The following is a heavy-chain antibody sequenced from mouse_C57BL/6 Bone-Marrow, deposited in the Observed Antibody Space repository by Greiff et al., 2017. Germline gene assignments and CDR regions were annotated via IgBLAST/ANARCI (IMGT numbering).Heavy chain of an antibody. Sequence: VKGVESGPELVKPGASVKISCTASGYEFRSSWMNWVKQRPGKGLEWIGRIYPGDGDTNYNGKFQGKATLTADKTSRTASMQLSSLTSEDSAVYFYARHYAIPSFAYWGQGTLVTVSA. CDR3: ARHYAIPSFAY. V-gene: IGHV1-82*01. CDR2: IYPGDGDT. J-gene: IGHJ3*01. D-gene: IGHD1-1*01. CDR1: GYEFRSSW.